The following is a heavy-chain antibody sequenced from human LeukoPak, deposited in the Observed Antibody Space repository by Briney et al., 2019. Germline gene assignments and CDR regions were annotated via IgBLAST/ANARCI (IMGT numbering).Heavy chain of an antibody. D-gene: IGHD3-22*01. Sequence: GESLKISCKGSGYSFTSYWIGWVRQMPGKGLEWMGIIYPGDSDTRYSPSFQGQVTISADKSISTAYLQWSSLKASDTAMYYCARQARNYYDSSKNTKSLYYFDYWGQGTLVTVSS. J-gene: IGHJ4*02. V-gene: IGHV5-51*01. CDR2: IYPGDSDT. CDR1: GYSFTSYW. CDR3: ARQARNYYDSSKNTKSLYYFDY.